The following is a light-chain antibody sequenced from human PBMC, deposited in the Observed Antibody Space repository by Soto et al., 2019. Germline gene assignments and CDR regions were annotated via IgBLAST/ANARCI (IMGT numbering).Light chain of an antibody. CDR3: QSFDSSLSGWV. V-gene: IGLV1-40*01. J-gene: IGLJ3*02. CDR2: SDN. CDR1: SSNIGAGYD. Sequence: QSVLTQAPSVSGAPGQRVTISCTGSSSNIGAGYDVHWYQQLPGTAPKLLIYSDNSRPSGVPDRFSGSKSGTSASLAITGLQAEDEADYYCQSFDSSLSGWVFGGGTKLNVL.